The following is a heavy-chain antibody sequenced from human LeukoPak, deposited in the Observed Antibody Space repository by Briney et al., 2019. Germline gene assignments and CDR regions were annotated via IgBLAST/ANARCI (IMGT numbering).Heavy chain of an antibody. CDR3: ASQGVYYGSGSYYY. J-gene: IGHJ4*02. V-gene: IGHV3-53*01. CDR2: IYSGGST. Sequence: PGGSLRLSCAASGFTVSSNYMSWVRQAPGKGLEWVSVIYSGGSTYYADSVKGRFTISRDNSKNTLYLQMNSLRAEDTAVYYCASQGVYYGSGSYYYWGQGTLVTVSS. D-gene: IGHD3-10*01. CDR1: GFTVSSNY.